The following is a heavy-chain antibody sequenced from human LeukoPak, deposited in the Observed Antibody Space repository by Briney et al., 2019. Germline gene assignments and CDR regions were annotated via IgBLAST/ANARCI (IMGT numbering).Heavy chain of an antibody. J-gene: IGHJ4*02. CDR2: INHSGST. Sequence: SETLSLTCAVYGGSFSAYYWSWIRQPPGKGLEWIGEINHSGSTNYNPSLKSRVTISVDTSKNQFSLKLSSVTAADTAVYYCARVFALLIGYSSSWPAFDYWGQGTLVTVSS. V-gene: IGHV4-34*01. CDR1: GGSFSAYY. CDR3: ARVFALLIGYSSSWPAFDY. D-gene: IGHD6-13*01.